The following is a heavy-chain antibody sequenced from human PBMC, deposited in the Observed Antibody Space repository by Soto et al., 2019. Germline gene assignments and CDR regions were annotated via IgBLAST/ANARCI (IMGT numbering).Heavy chain of an antibody. V-gene: IGHV4-39*01. Sequence: QLQLQESGPGLVKPSETLSLTCTVSGGSISSRGYYWGWIRQPPGKGLEWIGTIYYSGSTYYNPSLNSRVTISVDPATNPFSLKLSSVTAADTAVYYCATSNWFDPWGQGTLVTVSS. J-gene: IGHJ5*02. CDR3: ATSNWFDP. CDR1: GGSISSRGYY. CDR2: IYYSGST.